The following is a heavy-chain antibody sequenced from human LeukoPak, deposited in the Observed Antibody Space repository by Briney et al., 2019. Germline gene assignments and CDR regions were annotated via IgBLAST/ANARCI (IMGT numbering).Heavy chain of an antibody. J-gene: IGHJ6*03. CDR2: ISSSSSYI. CDR3: AREYASSSSWDYYYYYYMDV. V-gene: IGHV3-21*01. Sequence: GGSLRLSCAASGFSFSTYAMHWVRQAPGKGLEWVSSISSSSSYIYYADSVKGRFTISRDNAKNSLYLQMNSLRAEDTAVYYCAREYASSSSWDYYYYYYMDVWGKGTTVTISS. D-gene: IGHD6-13*01. CDR1: GFSFSTYA.